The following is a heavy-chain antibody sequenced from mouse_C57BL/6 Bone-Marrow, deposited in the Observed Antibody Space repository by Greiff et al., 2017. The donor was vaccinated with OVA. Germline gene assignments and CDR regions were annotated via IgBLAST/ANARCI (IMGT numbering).Heavy chain of an antibody. V-gene: IGHV1-82*01. CDR1: GYAFSSSW. CDR3: ARSAQAFAY. Sequence: VQLKQSGPELVKPGASVKISCKASGYAFSSSWMNWVKQRPGKGLEWIGRIYPGDGDTNYNGKFKGKATLTADKSSSTAYMQLSSLTSEDSAVYFCARSAQAFAYWGQGTLVTVSA. D-gene: IGHD3-2*02. CDR2: IYPGDGDT. J-gene: IGHJ3*01.